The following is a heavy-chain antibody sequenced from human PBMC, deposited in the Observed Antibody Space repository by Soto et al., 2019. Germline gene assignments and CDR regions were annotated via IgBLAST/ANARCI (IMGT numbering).Heavy chain of an antibody. V-gene: IGHV3-21*01. CDR1: GFTFSSYS. CDR3: ARETVYSSSSFVDY. CDR2: ISSSSSYI. J-gene: IGHJ4*02. Sequence: LRLSCAASGFTFSSYSMNWVRQAPGKGLEWVSSISSSSSYIYYADSVKGRFTISGDNAKNSLYLQMNSLRAEDTAVYYCARETVYSSSSFVDYWGQGTLVTVSS. D-gene: IGHD6-6*01.